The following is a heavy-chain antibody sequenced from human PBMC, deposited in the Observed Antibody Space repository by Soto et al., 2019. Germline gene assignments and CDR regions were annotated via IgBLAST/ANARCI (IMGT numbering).Heavy chain of an antibody. CDR3: ATGQYYYDSSGYYYS. Sequence: QVQLVESGGGLVKPGGSLRLSCAASGFTFSDYYMSWIRQAPGKGLEWVSYISSSSSYTNYADSVKGRFTISRDNAKNSLYLQMNSLRTEDTAVYYCATGQYYYDSSGYYYSWGQGTLVTVSS. D-gene: IGHD3-22*01. CDR1: GFTFSDYY. V-gene: IGHV3-11*05. J-gene: IGHJ4*02. CDR2: ISSSSSYT.